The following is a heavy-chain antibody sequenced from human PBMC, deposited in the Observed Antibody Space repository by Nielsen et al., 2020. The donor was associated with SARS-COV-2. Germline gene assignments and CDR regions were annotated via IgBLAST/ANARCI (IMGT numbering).Heavy chain of an antibody. CDR2: TYYRSKWYN. Sequence: SCAISGDSVSSNSAAWNWIRQSPSRGLEWLGRTYYRSKWYNDYAVSVKSRITINPDTSKNQFSLQLNSVTPEDTAVYYCARARGAYGDYYYYYYTDVWGKGTTVTVSS. CDR3: ARARGAYGDYYYYYYTDV. D-gene: IGHD4-17*01. CDR1: GDSVSSNSAA. V-gene: IGHV6-1*01. J-gene: IGHJ6*03.